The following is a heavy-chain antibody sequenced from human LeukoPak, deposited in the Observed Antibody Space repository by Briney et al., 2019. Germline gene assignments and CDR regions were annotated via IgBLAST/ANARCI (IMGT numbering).Heavy chain of an antibody. CDR1: GFTFDDYA. CDR2: ISWNSGSI. J-gene: IGHJ5*02. D-gene: IGHD4-11*01. V-gene: IGHV3-9*01. Sequence: GGSLRLSCAASGFTFDDYAMHWVLQAPGKGLEWVSGISWNSGSIGYADSVKGQFTISRDNAKSSLYLQMNSLRAEDTALYYCAKDDYSNPGGWFDPWGQGTLVTVSS. CDR3: AKDDYSNPGGWFDP.